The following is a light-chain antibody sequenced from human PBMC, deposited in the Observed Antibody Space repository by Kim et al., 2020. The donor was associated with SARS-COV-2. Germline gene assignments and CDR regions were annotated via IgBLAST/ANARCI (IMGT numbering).Light chain of an antibody. Sequence: SVGDRATITCRSSRNINNYLSWFQQQPGKAPKLLISASSSLQDGVPSRFSGGGSGTQFTLTISSLQPEDFATYYCQQSHSFPALSFGGGTKVDIK. V-gene: IGKV1-39*01. CDR2: ASS. CDR1: RNINNY. J-gene: IGKJ4*02. CDR3: QQSHSFPALS.